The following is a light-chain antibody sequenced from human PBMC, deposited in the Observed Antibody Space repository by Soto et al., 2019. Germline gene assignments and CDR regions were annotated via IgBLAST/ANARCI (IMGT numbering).Light chain of an antibody. CDR2: GAS. V-gene: IGKV3-15*01. J-gene: IGKJ1*01. CDR3: QQYLHTPRT. Sequence: ETVLTQSPATLSVSPGERATLSCRASQSVSSNLAWYQQKPGQAPRLLIYGASTRATAIPGRFSGSGSGTDFTLTINSLQAEDVAVYYCQQYLHTPRTFGQGTKVDI. CDR1: QSVSSN.